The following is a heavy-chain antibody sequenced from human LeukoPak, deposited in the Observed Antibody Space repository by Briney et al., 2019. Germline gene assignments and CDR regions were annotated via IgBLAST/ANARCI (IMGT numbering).Heavy chain of an antibody. Sequence: GASVKVSCKASGYTFSGYYMHWVRQAPGQGLEWVGWINPNSGGTNYAQKFQGRVTMTRDTSISTAYMELSRLLSGDTAVYYCARGKTMVYCGGDCYRFDNWGQGTPVTVSS. V-gene: IGHV1-2*02. CDR3: ARGKTMVYCGGDCYRFDN. CDR2: INPNSGGT. J-gene: IGHJ4*02. CDR1: GYTFSGYY. D-gene: IGHD2-21*02.